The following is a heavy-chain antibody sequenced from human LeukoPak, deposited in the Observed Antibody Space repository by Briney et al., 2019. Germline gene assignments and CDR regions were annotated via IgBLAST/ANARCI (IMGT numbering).Heavy chain of an antibody. D-gene: IGHD1/OR15-1a*01. CDR3: ANNKQPRDYYYYGMDV. V-gene: IGHV3-23*01. J-gene: IGHJ6*02. CDR1: GITLSNYG. CDR2: IGGSGGRT. Sequence: PGGSLRLSCAVSGITLSNYGMSWVRQAPGKGLEWVAGIGGSGGRTNYADSVKGRFTISRDNPKNTLYLQMNSLRAEDTAVYYCANNKQPRDYYYYGMDVWGQGTTVTVSS.